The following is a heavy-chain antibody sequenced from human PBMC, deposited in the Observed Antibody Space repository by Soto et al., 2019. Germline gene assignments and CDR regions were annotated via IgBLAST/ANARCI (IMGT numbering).Heavy chain of an antibody. Sequence: EVQLVESGGGRVEPGRSLRLSCVASGFTLSTHAMVWVRQAPGKGLEWVSSISSSGSYVYYEDSVEGRFTISRDDARNSVYLQMNSLRVEDTAVYFCARDGNYHEFWGQGTLVTVSS. CDR3: ARDGNYHEF. CDR2: ISSSGSYV. D-gene: IGHD1-1*01. CDR1: GFTLSTHA. V-gene: IGHV3-21*01. J-gene: IGHJ4*02.